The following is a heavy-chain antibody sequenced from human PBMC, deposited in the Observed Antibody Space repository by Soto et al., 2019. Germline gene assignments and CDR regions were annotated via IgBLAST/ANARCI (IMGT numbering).Heavy chain of an antibody. J-gene: IGHJ6*02. CDR1: GGSISSSSYY. V-gene: IGHV4-39*02. D-gene: IGHD3-9*01. CDR2: IYYSGST. CDR3: ARERDYDILTGYYGMDV. Sequence: QLQLQESGPGLVKPSETLSLTCTVSGGSISSSSYYWGWIRQPPGKGLEWIGSIYYSGSTYYNPSLKSRVTISVDTSKNQFSLKLSSVTAADTAVYYCARERDYDILTGYYGMDVWGQGTTVTVSS.